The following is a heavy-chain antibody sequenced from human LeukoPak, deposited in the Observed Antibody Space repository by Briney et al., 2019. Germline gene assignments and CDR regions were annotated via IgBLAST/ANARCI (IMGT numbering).Heavy chain of an antibody. V-gene: IGHV1-2*02. Sequence: ASVKVSCKASGYTFTDYYINWVRQAPGQGLEWMGWINPNSGDTNYAQKFQGRVTMTRDTSISTAYMELSRLRSDDTAVYYCARVPAAHLDYWGQGTLVTVSS. CDR2: INPNSGDT. CDR3: ARVPAAHLDY. CDR1: GYTFTDYY. J-gene: IGHJ4*02. D-gene: IGHD2-2*01.